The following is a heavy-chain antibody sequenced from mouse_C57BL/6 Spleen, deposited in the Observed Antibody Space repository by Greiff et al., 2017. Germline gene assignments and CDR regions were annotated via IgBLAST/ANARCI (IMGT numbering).Heavy chain of an antibody. V-gene: IGHV1-82*01. J-gene: IGHJ4*01. CDR2: IYPGDGDT. CDR1: GYAFRSSW. CDR3: ARGITGRMDY. Sequence: QVQLQQSGPELVKPGASVKISCKASGYAFRSSWMNWVKQRPGKGLEWIGRIYPGDGDTNYNGKFKGKATLTADKSSSTAYMQLSSLTSEDSAVYFCARGITGRMDYWGQGTSVTVSS. D-gene: IGHD4-1*01.